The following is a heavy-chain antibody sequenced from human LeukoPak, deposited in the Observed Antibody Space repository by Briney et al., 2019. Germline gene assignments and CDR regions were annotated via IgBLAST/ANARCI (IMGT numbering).Heavy chain of an antibody. CDR3: ARVADQLLYPHYSYYSRDV. V-gene: IGHV3-21*01. J-gene: IGHJ6*03. Sequence: PGGSLRLSCAGSGFTFSSYAMNWVRQGPGKGLEWVSSISISSSYIYYADSVKGRFTISRDNAKNSLYLQMNSLRAEDTAVYYFARVADQLLYPHYSYYSRDVWAKGTRVPVS. D-gene: IGHD2-2*02. CDR2: ISISSSYI. CDR1: GFTFSSYA.